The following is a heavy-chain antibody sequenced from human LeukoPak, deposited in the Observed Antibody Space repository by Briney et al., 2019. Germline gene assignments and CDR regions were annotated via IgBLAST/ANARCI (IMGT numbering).Heavy chain of an antibody. CDR2: INGDGRNI. D-gene: IGHD3-10*01. J-gene: IGHJ6*03. V-gene: IGHV3-74*01. Sequence: AGGSLRLSCVASGFTFSSYWMHWVRQDPRKGLVWVSRINGDGRNINYADSVRGRFTISRDNAKNTLYQQMNSLRAEDTAVYYCAREITMVRGASFYYYYYYMDVWGKGTTVTVSS. CDR3: AREITMVRGASFYYYYYYMDV. CDR1: GFTFSSYW.